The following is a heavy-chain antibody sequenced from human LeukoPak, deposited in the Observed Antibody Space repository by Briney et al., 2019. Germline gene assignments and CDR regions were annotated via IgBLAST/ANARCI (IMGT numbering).Heavy chain of an antibody. D-gene: IGHD5-24*01. CDR2: IYTSGST. CDR1: GGSISSYY. J-gene: IGHJ4*02. CDR3: ARSPRRDGYNWYYFDY. Sequence: SETLSLTCTVSGGSISSYYWSWIRQPAGKGLEWIGRIYTSGSTNYNPSLKSRVTISVDTSKNQFSLKLSSVTAADTAVYYCARSPRRDGYNWYYFDYWGQGTLVTVSS. V-gene: IGHV4-4*07.